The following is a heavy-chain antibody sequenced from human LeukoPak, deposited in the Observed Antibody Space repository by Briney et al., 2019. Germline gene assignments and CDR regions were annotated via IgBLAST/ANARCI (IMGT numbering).Heavy chain of an antibody. CDR3: ARSGAHRYNWNDVGFWFDP. J-gene: IGHJ5*02. CDR2: INPNSGGT. CDR1: GYTFTGYY. Sequence: ASVKVSCKASGYTFTGYYMHWVRQAPGQGLEWMGWINPNSGGTNYAQKFQGRVTMTRDTSTSTAFMELRSLRSDDTAVYFCARSGAHRYNWNDVGFWFDPWGQGTLVTVSS. D-gene: IGHD1-1*01. V-gene: IGHV1-2*02.